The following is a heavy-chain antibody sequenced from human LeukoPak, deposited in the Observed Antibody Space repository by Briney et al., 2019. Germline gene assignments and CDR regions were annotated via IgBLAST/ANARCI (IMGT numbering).Heavy chain of an antibody. CDR1: GFTFSSYA. J-gene: IGHJ5*02. Sequence: PGGSLRLSCAASGFTFSSYAMSWVRQAPGKGLEWVSAISGSGGSTYYADSVKGRFTISRDNSKNTLYLQMNSLRAEDTAVYYCARTKYCSSTSCNWFDPWGQGTLVTVSS. D-gene: IGHD2-2*01. CDR2: ISGSGGST. V-gene: IGHV3-23*01. CDR3: ARTKYCSSTSCNWFDP.